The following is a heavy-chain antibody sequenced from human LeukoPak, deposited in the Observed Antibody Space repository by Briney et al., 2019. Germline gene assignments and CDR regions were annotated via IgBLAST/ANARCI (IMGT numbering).Heavy chain of an antibody. J-gene: IGHJ5*02. V-gene: IGHV3-30*02. Sequence: GGSLRLSCAASGFTFSSYGMHWVRQAPGKGLEWVAFIRYDGSNKYYADSVKGRFTISRDNSKNTLYLQMNSLRAEDTAVYYCAKGDQARIAARPRGAGLNWFDPWGQGTLVTVSS. CDR3: AKGDQARIAARPRGAGLNWFDP. CDR2: IRYDGSNK. D-gene: IGHD6-6*01. CDR1: GFTFSSYG.